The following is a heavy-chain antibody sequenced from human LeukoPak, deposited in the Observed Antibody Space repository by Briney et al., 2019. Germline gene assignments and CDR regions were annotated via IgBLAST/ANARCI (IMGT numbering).Heavy chain of an antibody. Sequence: PSETLSLTCTVSGGSISSSDYYWGWIRQPPGKGLGWIGTISYSGSTYYNPSLQSRVTISVDPSKNQLALELSSLPAADTAVYYCARGSRRLPDFHYWGQGTLVTVSS. CDR2: ISYSGST. CDR3: ARGSRRLPDFHY. D-gene: IGHD1-26*01. CDR1: GGSISSSDYY. V-gene: IGHV4-39*01. J-gene: IGHJ4*02.